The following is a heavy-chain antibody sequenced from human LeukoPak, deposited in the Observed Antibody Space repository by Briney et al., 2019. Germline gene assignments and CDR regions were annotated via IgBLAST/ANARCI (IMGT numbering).Heavy chain of an antibody. CDR1: GGSISSYH. J-gene: IGHJ6*03. V-gene: IGHV4-59*01. Sequence: SETLSLTCTVSGGSISSYHWSWIRQPPGKGLEWIGYIYYSGSTNYNPSLKSRVTISVDTSKKQFSLKLTSVTVADTAVYYCARETSQKAAHYMDVWGKGTTVTISS. D-gene: IGHD6-25*01. CDR2: IYYSGST. CDR3: ARETSQKAAHYMDV.